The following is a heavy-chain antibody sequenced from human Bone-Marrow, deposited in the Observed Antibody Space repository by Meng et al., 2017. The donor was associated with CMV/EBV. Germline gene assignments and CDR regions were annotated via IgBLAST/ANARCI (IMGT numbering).Heavy chain of an antibody. J-gene: IGHJ3*02. CDR3: ARAYCSSTSCYGLWAFDI. D-gene: IGHD2-2*01. CDR1: GFTFSRYS. Sequence: GGSLRLSCAASGFTFSRYSMNWVRQAPGKGLEWVSSISSSSSYTYYADSMKGRFTIFRDNAKNSLYLQMNSLRAEDTAVYYCARAYCSSTSCYGLWAFDIWGQGTMVTVSS. CDR2: ISSSSSYT. V-gene: IGHV3-21*01.